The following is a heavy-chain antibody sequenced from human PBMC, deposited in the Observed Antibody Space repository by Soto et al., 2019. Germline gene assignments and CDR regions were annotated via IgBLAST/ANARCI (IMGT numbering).Heavy chain of an antibody. CDR1: GYTFTSYD. J-gene: IGHJ5*02. V-gene: IGHV1-8*01. CDR2: MNPNSGNT. Sequence: ASVKVSCKASGYTFTSYDINWVRQATGQGLEWMGWMNPNSGNTGYAQRFQGRVTMTRNTSISTAYMGLSSLRSEDTAVYYCARGPNNWNDDGSWFDPWGQGTLVTVSS. D-gene: IGHD1-20*01. CDR3: ARGPNNWNDDGSWFDP.